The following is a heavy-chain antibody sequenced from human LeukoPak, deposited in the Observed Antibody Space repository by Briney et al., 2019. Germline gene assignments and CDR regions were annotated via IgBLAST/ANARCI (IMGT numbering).Heavy chain of an antibody. J-gene: IGHJ4*02. CDR3: ARVTPYLDYYDSSNYFDY. D-gene: IGHD3-22*01. V-gene: IGHV1-18*01. CDR2: ISAYNSNT. Sequence: ASVKVSCKASGYTFTSYGISWVRQAPGQGLEWMGWISAYNSNTNYAQKLQGRVTMTTDTSTSTAYMELRSLRSDDTAVYYCARVTPYLDYYDSSNYFDYWGQGTLVTVSS. CDR1: GYTFTSYG.